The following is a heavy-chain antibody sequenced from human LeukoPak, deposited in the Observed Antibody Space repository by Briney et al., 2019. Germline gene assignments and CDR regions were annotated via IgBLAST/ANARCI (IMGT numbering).Heavy chain of an antibody. J-gene: IGHJ4*02. CDR1: GYSFILYG. Sequence: GASVKVSCKTSGYSFILYGISGVRQAPGQGPEWMGWISTSTGDTKYTQKFQGRVTLTTDTSTSTAYMELSSLRSDDTAVYYCARDDNYGIFVNVDYWGQGTLVTVSS. V-gene: IGHV1-18*01. CDR3: ARDDNYGIFVNVDY. CDR2: ISTSTGDT. D-gene: IGHD4-11*01.